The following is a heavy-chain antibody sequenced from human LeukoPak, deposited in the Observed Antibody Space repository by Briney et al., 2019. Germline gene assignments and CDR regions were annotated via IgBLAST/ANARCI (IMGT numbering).Heavy chain of an antibody. V-gene: IGHV5-51*01. J-gene: IGHJ4*02. CDR1: GYSFTSYW. CDR2: IYPGDSDT. CDR3: ARDYYDSSGYYPVLGY. D-gene: IGHD3-22*01. Sequence: GESLMISCKGSGYSFTSYWIGWVRQMPGKGLEWMGVIYPGDSDTRYSPSFQGQVTISVDKSISTAYLQWSSLKASDTAMYYCARDYYDSSGYYPVLGYWGQGTLVTVSS.